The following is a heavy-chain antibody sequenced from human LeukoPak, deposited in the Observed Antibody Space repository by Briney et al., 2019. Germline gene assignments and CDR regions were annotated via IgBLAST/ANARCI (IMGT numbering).Heavy chain of an antibody. V-gene: IGHV3-49*04. CDR2: IRSKAYGGTT. CDR1: GFTFGDYA. D-gene: IGHD3-22*01. Sequence: PGGSLRLSCTASGFTFGDYAMSWVRQAPGKGLEWVGFIRSKAYGGTTEYAASVKGRFTISRDDSKSIAYLQMNSLKTEDTAVYYCTRDGWDYYDSSGYLDYWGQGTLVTVSS. J-gene: IGHJ4*02. CDR3: TRDGWDYYDSSGYLDY.